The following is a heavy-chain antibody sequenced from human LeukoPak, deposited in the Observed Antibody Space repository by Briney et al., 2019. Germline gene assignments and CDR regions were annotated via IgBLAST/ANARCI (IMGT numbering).Heavy chain of an antibody. CDR1: GGSIIDSSYY. CDR3: ARDSHAWYGQYYFDF. J-gene: IGHJ4*02. V-gene: IGHV4-39*07. Sequence: SETLSLTCTVSGGSIIDSSYYWGWIRQPPGKGLEWIGNIYYFGTTLHNPSLKSRITMSVDTSKNQFSLKLSSVTAADTAVYYCARDSHAWYGQYYFDFWGQGALVTVSS. CDR2: IYYFGTT. D-gene: IGHD6-13*01.